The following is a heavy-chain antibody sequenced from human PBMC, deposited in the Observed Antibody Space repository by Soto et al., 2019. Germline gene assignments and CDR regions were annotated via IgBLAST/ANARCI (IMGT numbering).Heavy chain of an antibody. Sequence: PSVTLSLTCTVSGGSINSGGYSWTWIRPPPGKGLEWIGFIYHTGTTYYNPSLKSRVTISVDRSKNQFSLKLTSVTAADTAVYYCTRGREGYSGYDFADSWGQGTLVTVSS. CDR2: IYHTGTT. V-gene: IGHV4-30-2*01. CDR3: TRGREGYSGYDFADS. J-gene: IGHJ4*02. CDR1: GGSINSGGYS. D-gene: IGHD5-12*01.